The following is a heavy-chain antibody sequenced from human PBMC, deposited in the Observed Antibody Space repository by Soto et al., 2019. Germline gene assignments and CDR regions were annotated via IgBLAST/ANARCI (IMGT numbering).Heavy chain of an antibody. CDR3: VKDRGSSAGYYYGMDV. Sequence: EVQLVESGGGLVQPGRSLRLSCAASGFSFDDYAMHWVRQGPGKGLEWVSGISWNSGTIDYAVSVKGRFTISRDNAKNSLYLQTNSLRPEDTALYYCVKDRGSSAGYYYGMDVWGQGTKVTVSS. V-gene: IGHV3-9*01. CDR1: GFSFDDYA. J-gene: IGHJ6*02. D-gene: IGHD6-6*01. CDR2: ISWNSGTI.